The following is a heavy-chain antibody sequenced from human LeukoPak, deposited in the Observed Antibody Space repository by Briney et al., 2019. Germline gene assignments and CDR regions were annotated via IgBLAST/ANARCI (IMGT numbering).Heavy chain of an antibody. D-gene: IGHD5-18*01. J-gene: IGHJ3*02. CDR1: GASVSSASY. Sequence: SETLSLTCTVSGASVSSASYWSWIRQPPGKGLEWIAYIDYRGSTTYNPSLRSRVTISVDTSRNQFSLKLSSVTAADTAVYYCARSRSGYSYDHAAFEIWGQGTVVTVSS. CDR2: IDYRGST. V-gene: IGHV4-61*01. CDR3: ARSRSGYSYDHAAFEI.